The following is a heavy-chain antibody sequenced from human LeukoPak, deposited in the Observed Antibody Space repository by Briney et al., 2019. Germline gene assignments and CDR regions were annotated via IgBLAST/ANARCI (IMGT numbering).Heavy chain of an antibody. D-gene: IGHD3-10*01. V-gene: IGHV1-2*02. Sequence: ASVTVSCKASGYTFTAYSMHWVRQAPGQGLEWMGWINPNSGAANYTQRFQGRVTMSSDRSINTAYLELTRLRSDDTAVYVCARSGWFGELSHYWGQGTLVTVSS. CDR2: INPNSGAA. CDR1: GYTFTAYS. J-gene: IGHJ4*02. CDR3: ARSGWFGELSHY.